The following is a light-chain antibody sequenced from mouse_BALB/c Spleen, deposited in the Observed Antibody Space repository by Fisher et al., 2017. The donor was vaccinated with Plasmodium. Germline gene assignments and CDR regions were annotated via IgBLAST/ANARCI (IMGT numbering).Light chain of an antibody. Sequence: DIVMTQSTVTLSVTPGDSVSLSCRASQTVNSNLHWYQQKSHESPRLLINYTSQSISGIPSRFSGSESGTDFTLSINSVETEDFGMYFCQQSNSWPLTFGAGTKLELK. V-gene: IGKV5-43*01. CDR3: QQSNSWPLT. CDR1: QTVNSN. CDR2: YTS. J-gene: IGKJ5*01.